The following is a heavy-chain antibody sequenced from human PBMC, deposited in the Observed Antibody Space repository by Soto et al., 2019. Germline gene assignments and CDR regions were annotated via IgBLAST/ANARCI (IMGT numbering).Heavy chain of an antibody. CDR1: GFTFSSYA. CDR2: ISGSGGST. J-gene: IGHJ6*02. V-gene: IGHV3-23*01. CDR3: AIRYFDWLLYGSLCSYYYDGKDV. Sequence: GGSLRLSCAASGFTFSSYAMSWVRQAPGKGLEWVSAISGSGGSTYYADSVKGRFTISRDNSKNTLYLQMNSLRAEDTAVYYCAIRYFDWLLYGSLCSYYYDGKDVWGQGTTVTVSS. D-gene: IGHD3-9*01.